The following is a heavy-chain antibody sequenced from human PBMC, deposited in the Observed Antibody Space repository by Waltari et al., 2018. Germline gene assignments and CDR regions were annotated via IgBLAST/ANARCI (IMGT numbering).Heavy chain of an antibody. V-gene: IGHV4-59*11. CDR1: GGSISSHY. CDR3: ARATRWLQLGFDY. CDR2: IYYSGST. Sequence: QVQLQESGPGLVKPSETLSLTCTVSGGSISSHYWSWIRQPPGKGLEWIGYIYYSGSTNYNPSLKSRVTISVDTSKNQFSLKLSSVTAADTAVYYCARATRWLQLGFDYWGQGTLVTVSS. D-gene: IGHD5-12*01. J-gene: IGHJ4*02.